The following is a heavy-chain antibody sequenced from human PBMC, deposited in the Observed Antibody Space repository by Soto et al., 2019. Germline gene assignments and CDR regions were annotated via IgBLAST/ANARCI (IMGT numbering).Heavy chain of an antibody. D-gene: IGHD2-15*01. J-gene: IGHJ3*02. Sequence: PSETLSLTCAVYGGYFRGYGWSWIRQPPGKGLEWIGEINHSGSTNYNPSLKSRVTISVDTSKNQFSLKLSSVTAADTAVYYCARESVVPEGDDAFDIWGQGTMVTVSS. CDR1: GGYFRGYG. CDR3: ARESVVPEGDDAFDI. CDR2: INHSGST. V-gene: IGHV4-34*01.